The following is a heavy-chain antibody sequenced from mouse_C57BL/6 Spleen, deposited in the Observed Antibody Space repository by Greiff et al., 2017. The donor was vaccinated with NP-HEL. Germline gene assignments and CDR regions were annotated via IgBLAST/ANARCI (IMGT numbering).Heavy chain of an antibody. Sequence: QVQLKESGPGLVQPSQSLSIPCTVSGFSLTSYGVHWVRQSPGKGLEWLGVIWRGGSTDYNAAFMSRLSITKDNSKGQVFFKMNSMQADETAIYYWAKKGGSSYWDFDVWGTGTTVTVSS. CDR2: IWRGGST. V-gene: IGHV2-5*01. CDR3: AKKGGSSYWDFDV. CDR1: GFSLTSYG. J-gene: IGHJ1*03. D-gene: IGHD1-1*01.